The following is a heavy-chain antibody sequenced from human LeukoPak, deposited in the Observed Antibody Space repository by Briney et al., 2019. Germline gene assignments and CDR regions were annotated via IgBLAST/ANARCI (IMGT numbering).Heavy chain of an antibody. Sequence: PGGSLRLSCAASGFTFSSYSMNWVRQAPGKGLEWVSSISSSSSYIYYADSVKGRFTISRDNAKNSLYLQMNSLRAEDTAVYYCARDWSNNYYDGSGYYFDFWGQGTLVTVSS. CDR3: ARDWSNNYYDGSGYYFDF. CDR1: GFTFSSYS. J-gene: IGHJ4*02. CDR2: ISSSSSYI. V-gene: IGHV3-21*01. D-gene: IGHD3-22*01.